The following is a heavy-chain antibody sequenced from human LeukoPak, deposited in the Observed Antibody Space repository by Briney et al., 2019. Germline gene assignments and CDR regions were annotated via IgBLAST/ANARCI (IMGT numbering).Heavy chain of an antibody. V-gene: IGHV4-59*08. CDR1: GGSISSYY. CDR2: IYYSGST. CDR3: ARTQWLEAFDI. Sequence: SETLSLTCTVSGGSISSYYWSWIRQPPGKGLEWIGYIYYSGSTNYNPSLKSRVTILVDTSKNQFSLKLSSVTAADTAVYYCARTQWLEAFDIWGQGTMVTVSS. D-gene: IGHD5-24*01. J-gene: IGHJ3*02.